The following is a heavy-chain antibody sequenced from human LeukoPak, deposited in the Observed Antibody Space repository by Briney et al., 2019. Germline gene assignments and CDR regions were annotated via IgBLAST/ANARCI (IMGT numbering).Heavy chain of an antibody. CDR2: ISNSGSST. CDR3: ASRYFDY. J-gene: IGHJ4*02. V-gene: IGHV3-23*01. CDR1: GFTFSSDA. D-gene: IGHD4-11*01. Sequence: GGSLRLSCAASGFTFSSDAMSWVRQAPGKGLEWVLGISNSGSSTNYADTVKGRFTISRDNSKNTLYLQMNSLRAEDTAVYYRASRYFDYWGQGTLVTVSS.